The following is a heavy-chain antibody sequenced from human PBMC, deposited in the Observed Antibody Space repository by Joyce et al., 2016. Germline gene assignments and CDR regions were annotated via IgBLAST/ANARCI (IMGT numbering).Heavy chain of an antibody. V-gene: IGHV3-74*01. J-gene: IGHJ6*02. CDR3: ARSFQYGLDV. CDR1: GFALNNKYYE. CDR2: SLPDGGRT. Sequence: EVQLIESGGNLLQPGGSLRPSCVASGFALNNKYYELHWVRQGPGKGLEWVSRSLPDGGRTGHADSVKGRFTISRDNAKNTLYLQMNSLRAEDTAVYYCARSFQYGLDVWGQGTTVIVSS.